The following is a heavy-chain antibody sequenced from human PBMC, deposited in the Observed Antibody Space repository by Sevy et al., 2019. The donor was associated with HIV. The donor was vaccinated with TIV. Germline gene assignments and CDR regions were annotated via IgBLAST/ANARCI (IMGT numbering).Heavy chain of an antibody. D-gene: IGHD2-2*02. Sequence: SETLSLTCAVSGYSISSGYYWGWIRQPPGKGLEWIGSIYHSGSTYYNPSLKSRVTISVDTSKNQFSLKLSSVTAADTAVYYCARRWGSTSRYIDYWGQGTLVTVSS. V-gene: IGHV4-38-2*01. J-gene: IGHJ4*02. CDR3: ARRWGSTSRYIDY. CDR2: IYHSGST. CDR1: GYSISSGYY.